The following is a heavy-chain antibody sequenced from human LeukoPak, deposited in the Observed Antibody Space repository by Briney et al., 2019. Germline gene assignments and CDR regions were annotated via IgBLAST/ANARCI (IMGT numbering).Heavy chain of an antibody. D-gene: IGHD3-22*01. CDR2: INHSGST. J-gene: IGHJ4*02. V-gene: IGHV4-34*01. CDR1: GGSFSGYY. Sequence: PSETLSLTCAVYGGSFSGYYWSWIRQPPGKGLEWIGGINHSGSTNYNPSLKSRVTISVDTSKNQFSLKLSSVTAADTAVYYCARGLLVDYDSSGYFDYWGQGTLVTVSS. CDR3: ARGLLVDYDSSGYFDY.